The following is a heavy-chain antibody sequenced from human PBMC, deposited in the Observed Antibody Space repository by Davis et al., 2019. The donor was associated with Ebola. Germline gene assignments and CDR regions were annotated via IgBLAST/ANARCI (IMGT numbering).Heavy chain of an antibody. CDR1: RYTFTSYG. CDR3: ARESGGTLDY. V-gene: IGHV1-18*01. Sequence: SVHVSCQASRYTFTSYGISWVRQPPAQGLEGMGWISDYNGNTNYAQKLQGRVTMTTDTSTSTAYMEVRSLRADDTAVYYCARESGGTLDYWGQGTLVTVSS. CDR2: ISDYNGNT. J-gene: IGHJ4*02. D-gene: IGHD3-16*01.